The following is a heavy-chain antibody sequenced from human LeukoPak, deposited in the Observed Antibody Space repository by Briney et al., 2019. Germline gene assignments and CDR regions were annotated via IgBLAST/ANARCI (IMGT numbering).Heavy chain of an antibody. V-gene: IGHV3-21*01. CDR1: GFTFRSYA. Sequence: GRSLRLSCAASGFTFRSYAMNWVRQAPGKGLEWVSSISSSSSYIYYPDSLKGRFTISRDNARNSLYLQMNSLRAEDTAVYYCARERGYNYGYSDYWGQGTLVTVSS. D-gene: IGHD5-18*01. J-gene: IGHJ4*02. CDR2: ISSSSSYI. CDR3: ARERGYNYGYSDY.